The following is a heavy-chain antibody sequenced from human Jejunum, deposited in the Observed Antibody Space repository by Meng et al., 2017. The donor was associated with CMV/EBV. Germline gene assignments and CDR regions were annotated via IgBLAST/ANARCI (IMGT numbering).Heavy chain of an antibody. D-gene: IGHD5-12*01. CDR2: LSSSGGST. CDR3: AKDRYSGYAPYDAFDI. V-gene: IGHV3-23*01. J-gene: IGHJ3*02. Sequence: FTLRSYARSWVRKAPGKGLEWVSALSSSGGSTDYADSVKGRFTITRDNSKNTLYLQMNSLRAEDTAVYYCAKDRYSGYAPYDAFDIWGQGTMVTVSS. CDR1: FTLRSYA.